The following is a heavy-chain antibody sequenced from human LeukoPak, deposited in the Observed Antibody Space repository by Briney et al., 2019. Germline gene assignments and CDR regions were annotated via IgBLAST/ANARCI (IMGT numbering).Heavy chain of an antibody. Sequence: PGGSLRPSCAASGFTFSSYSMNWVRQAPGKGLEWISYISSSSSTIYYADSVKGRFTISRDNAKNSLYLQMNSLGAEDTAVYYCARGYYSFDYWGQGTLVTVS. J-gene: IGHJ4*02. CDR3: ARGYYSFDY. V-gene: IGHV3-48*01. D-gene: IGHD4-11*01. CDR1: GFTFSSYS. CDR2: ISSSSSTI.